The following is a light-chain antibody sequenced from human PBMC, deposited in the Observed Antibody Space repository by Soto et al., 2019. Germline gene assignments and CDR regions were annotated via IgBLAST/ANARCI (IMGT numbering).Light chain of an antibody. J-gene: IGKJ1*01. Sequence: VVLTQSSCPLSLSPGERATLSCWVRYGVGNSYLAWYQHKPGQAPRLVIDGASSRATGIPDRFSGSGSGTDFTLTISRLEPEDFAVYYCQQYGRSPWTFGQGTKVDIK. CDR2: GAS. V-gene: IGKV3-20*01. CDR1: YGVGNSY. CDR3: QQYGRSPWT.